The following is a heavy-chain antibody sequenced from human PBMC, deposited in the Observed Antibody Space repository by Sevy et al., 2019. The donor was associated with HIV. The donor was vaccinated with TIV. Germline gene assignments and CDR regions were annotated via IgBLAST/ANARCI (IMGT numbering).Heavy chain of an antibody. V-gene: IGHV4-61*01. CDR2: IYYSGST. J-gene: IGHJ6*03. CDR1: GGSVSSGSYY. CDR3: AYEDTAMVKNYYYYYYMDV. Sequence: SETLSLTCTVSGGSVSSGSYYWSWIRQPPGKGLEWIGYIYYSGSTNYNPSLKSRVTISVDTSKNQFSLKLSSVTAADTAVYYCAYEDTAMVKNYYYYYYMDVWGKGTTVTVSS. D-gene: IGHD5-18*01.